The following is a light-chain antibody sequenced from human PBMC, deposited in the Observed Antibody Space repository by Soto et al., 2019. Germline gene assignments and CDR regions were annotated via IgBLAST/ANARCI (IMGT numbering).Light chain of an antibody. J-gene: IGLJ3*02. Sequence: QSVLTQPASVTVSPGQSIPISCTGTSSDVGGYNYVSWYQQHPGKAPKLMIYDVSSRPSGVSNRFSGSKSGNTASLTISGLEAEDEADYYCSSYATTSTLLVFGGGTKLTVL. CDR3: SSYATTSTLLV. CDR2: DVS. CDR1: SSDVGGYNY. V-gene: IGLV2-14*01.